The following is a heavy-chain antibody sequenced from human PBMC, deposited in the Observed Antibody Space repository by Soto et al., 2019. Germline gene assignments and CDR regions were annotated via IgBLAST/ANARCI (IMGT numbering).Heavy chain of an antibody. J-gene: IGHJ5*02. V-gene: IGHV1-18*01. D-gene: IGHD6-13*01. Sequence: ASVKVSCKASGYTFANYGIAWVRQAPGQGPEWMGWIRGDNGNTNYAQKFYGRVTMTTDTSTTTAYMELRSLRSDDTAVYYCARGARIAAAGDFDPWGQGTLVTVSS. CDR2: IRGDNGNT. CDR1: GYTFANYG. CDR3: ARGARIAAAGDFDP.